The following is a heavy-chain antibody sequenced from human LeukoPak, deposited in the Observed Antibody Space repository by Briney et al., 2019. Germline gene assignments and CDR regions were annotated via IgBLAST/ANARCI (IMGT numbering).Heavy chain of an antibody. Sequence: GGSLRLSCAASGFTFSSYAMSWVRQAPGKGLEWVSAISGSGGSTYYADSVKGRFTISRDNSKSTLYLQMNSLRAEDTAVYYCAKGAYYDYVWGSYRYPYYYYGMDVWGQGTTVTVSS. CDR2: ISGSGGST. CDR1: GFTFSSYA. V-gene: IGHV3-23*01. CDR3: AKGAYYDYVWGSYRYPYYYYGMDV. J-gene: IGHJ6*02. D-gene: IGHD3-16*02.